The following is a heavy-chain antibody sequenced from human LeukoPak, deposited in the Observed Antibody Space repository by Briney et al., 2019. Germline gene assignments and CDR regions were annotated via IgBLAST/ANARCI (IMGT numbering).Heavy chain of an antibody. V-gene: IGHV3-30-3*01. CDR3: ARGVYSSNNWFDP. J-gene: IGHJ5*02. CDR2: TSYDGSNK. CDR1: GFTFSSYA. Sequence: QTGGSLRLSCAASGFTFSSYAMHWVRQAPGKGLEWVAVTSYDGSNKYYADSVKGRFTISRDNSKNTLYLQMNSLRAEDTAVYYCARGVYSSNNWFDPWGQGTLVTVSS. D-gene: IGHD5-18*01.